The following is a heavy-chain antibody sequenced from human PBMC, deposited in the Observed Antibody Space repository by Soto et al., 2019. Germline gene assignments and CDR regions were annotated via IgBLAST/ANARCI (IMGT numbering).Heavy chain of an antibody. Sequence: RGSLRLFCAAYVFTFSDSWMDWARQVPGKGPEWVANINQDGSGKNYVDSGKGRFTISRDKAKNSLYLQMNSLRAEDTAVYYCARLGRHGWGQGTTVTVSS. CDR2: INQDGSGK. CDR1: VFTFSDSW. D-gene: IGHD3-16*01. CDR3: ARLGRHG. V-gene: IGHV3-7*01. J-gene: IGHJ6*02.